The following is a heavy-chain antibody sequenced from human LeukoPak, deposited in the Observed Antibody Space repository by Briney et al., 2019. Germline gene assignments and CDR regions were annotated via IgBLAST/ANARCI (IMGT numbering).Heavy chain of an antibody. Sequence: NPGGSLRLSCAASGFTFSSYSMNWVRQAPGKGLEWVSSISSSSSYIYYADSVKGRFTISRDNAKNSLYLQMNSLRAEDTAGYYCARGGTVTLNWFDPWGQGTLVTVSS. CDR3: ARGGTVTLNWFDP. CDR2: ISSSSSYI. CDR1: GFTFSSYS. D-gene: IGHD4-17*01. J-gene: IGHJ5*02. V-gene: IGHV3-21*01.